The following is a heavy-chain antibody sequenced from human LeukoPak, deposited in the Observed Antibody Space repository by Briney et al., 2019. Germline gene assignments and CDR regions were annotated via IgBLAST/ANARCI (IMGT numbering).Heavy chain of an antibody. D-gene: IGHD3-22*01. V-gene: IGHV5-51*01. Sequence: KPGESLKISCKGSGYTFTTYWIGWVRQMPGKGLEWMGIIYPGDSDTRYSPSFQGQVTISADKSISTAYLQWSSLKASDTAMYYCARHSRYYYDSSGFDIWGQGTMVTVSS. CDR3: ARHSRYYYDSSGFDI. CDR1: GYTFTTYW. J-gene: IGHJ3*02. CDR2: IYPGDSDT.